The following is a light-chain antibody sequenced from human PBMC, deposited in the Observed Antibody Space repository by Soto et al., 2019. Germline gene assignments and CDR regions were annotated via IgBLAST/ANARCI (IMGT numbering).Light chain of an antibody. J-gene: IGKJ5*01. CDR3: KQYKEWPPFT. CDR2: GAS. Sequence: EIVMTHSPATLSVSPCEAATLSSSASQSVSNNVAWYQQKPGQAPRLLILGASTRATGIPARFSGSGSGTEFTLSISSLQSEDFAVYYCKQYKEWPPFTFGQGTRLENK. CDR1: QSVSNN. V-gene: IGKV3-15*01.